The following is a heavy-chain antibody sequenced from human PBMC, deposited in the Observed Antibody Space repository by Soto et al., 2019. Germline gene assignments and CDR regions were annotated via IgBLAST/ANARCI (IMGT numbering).Heavy chain of an antibody. V-gene: IGHV1-69*02. Sequence: QVQLVQSGAEVKKPGSSVKVSCKASGGTFSSYTISWVRQAPGQGLEWMGRIIPILGIANYAQKFQGRVTITADKSTITAYMELSSLRSEDTAVYYCARLPPYGSGSYGGGYWGQGTLVTVSS. J-gene: IGHJ4*02. CDR3: ARLPPYGSGSYGGGY. CDR1: GGTFSSYT. D-gene: IGHD3-10*01. CDR2: IIPILGIA.